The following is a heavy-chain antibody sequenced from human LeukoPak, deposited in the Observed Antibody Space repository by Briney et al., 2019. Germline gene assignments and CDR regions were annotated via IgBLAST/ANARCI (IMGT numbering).Heavy chain of an antibody. CDR3: ARSPPRSSWYSGGDY. CDR2: IYSGGST. D-gene: IGHD6-13*01. J-gene: IGHJ4*02. Sequence: GGSLRLSCAASGFTVSSNYMSWVRQAPGKGLEWVSVIYSGGSTYYPDSVKGRCTISRDNAKNTLHLQMNSLRAEDTAVYYCARSPPRSSWYSGGDYWGQGTLVTVSS. V-gene: IGHV3-66*01. CDR1: GFTVSSNY.